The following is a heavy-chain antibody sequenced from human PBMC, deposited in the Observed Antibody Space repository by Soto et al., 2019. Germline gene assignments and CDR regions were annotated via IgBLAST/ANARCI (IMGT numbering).Heavy chain of an antibody. Sequence: PGGSLRLSCAASGFTFSTYSMTWVCQAPGKGLEWLSSISSSSSNTYYADSVKGRFTISRDTAKNSVYLQMNSLRAEHPPIYYCTGCTVASSSTLDIWGRGTMLTVSS. CDR2: ISSSSSNT. CDR1: GFTFSTYS. D-gene: IGHD6-19*01. CDR3: TGCTVASSSTLDI. V-gene: IGHV3-21*04. J-gene: IGHJ3*02.